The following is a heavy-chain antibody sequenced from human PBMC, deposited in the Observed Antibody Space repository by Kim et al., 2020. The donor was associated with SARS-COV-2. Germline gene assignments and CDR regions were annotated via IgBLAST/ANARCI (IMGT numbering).Heavy chain of an antibody. CDR3: AKGAFGGVIVTYAFDI. CDR1: GFTFDDYT. CDR2: ISWDGGST. V-gene: IGHV3-43*01. D-gene: IGHD3-16*02. J-gene: IGHJ3*02. Sequence: GGSLRLSCAASGFTFDDYTMHWVRQAPGKGLEWVSLISWDGGSTYYADSVKGRFTISRDNSKNSLYLQMNSLRTEDTALYYCAKGAFGGVIVTYAFDIWGQGTMVTGSS.